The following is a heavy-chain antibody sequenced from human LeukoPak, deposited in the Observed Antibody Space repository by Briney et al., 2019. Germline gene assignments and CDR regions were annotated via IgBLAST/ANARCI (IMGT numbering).Heavy chain of an antibody. Sequence: GASVKVSCKASGYTFTSYDINWVRQATGQGLEWMGWMNPNSGNTGYAQKFQGRVTMTRNTSISTAYMELSSLRSEDTAVYYYARGRAGPLYYYYYGMDVWGQGTTVTVSS. J-gene: IGHJ6*02. CDR1: GYTFTSYD. V-gene: IGHV1-8*01. CDR2: MNPNSGNT. CDR3: ARGRAGPLYYYYYGMDV.